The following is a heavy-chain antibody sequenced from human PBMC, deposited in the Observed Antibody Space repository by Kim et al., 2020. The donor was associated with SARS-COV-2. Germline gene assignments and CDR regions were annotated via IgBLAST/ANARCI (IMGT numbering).Heavy chain of an antibody. CDR2: IIPIFGTA. J-gene: IGHJ6*02. Sequence: SVKVSCKASGGTFSSYAISWVRQAPGQGLEWMGGIIPIFGTANYAQKFQGRVTITADESTSTAYMELSSLRSEDTAVYYCARGDCSSTSCYMVSGSVPHTYYYYGMDVWGQGTTVTVSS. CDR1: GGTFSSYA. CDR3: ARGDCSSTSCYMVSGSVPHTYYYYGMDV. V-gene: IGHV1-69*13. D-gene: IGHD2-2*02.